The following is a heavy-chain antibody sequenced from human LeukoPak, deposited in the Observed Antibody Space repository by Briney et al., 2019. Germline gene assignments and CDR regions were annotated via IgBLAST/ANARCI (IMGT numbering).Heavy chain of an antibody. CDR2: IGIDSGNT. Sequence: GGSLRLSCAASGFTFSDYSMNWVRQAPGKGLEWISYIGIDSGNTNYADSVKGRFTISGDKAKNSLYLQMNSLRVEDTAVYYCARDYKYAFDNWGQGTLVTVCS. CDR1: GFTFSDYS. CDR3: ARDYKYAFDN. D-gene: IGHD5-24*01. V-gene: IGHV3-48*01. J-gene: IGHJ4*02.